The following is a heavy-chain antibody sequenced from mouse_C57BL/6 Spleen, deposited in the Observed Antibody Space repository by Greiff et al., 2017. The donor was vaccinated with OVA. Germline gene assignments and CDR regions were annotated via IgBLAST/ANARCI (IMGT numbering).Heavy chain of an antibody. CDR3: TREKGELGFAY. V-gene: IGHV5-9-1*02. D-gene: IGHD4-1*01. Sequence: EVKLVESGEGLVKPGGSLKLSCAASGFTFSSYAMSWVRQTPEKRLEWVAYISSGGDYIYYADTVKGRFTLSRDNARNTLYLQMSSLKSEDTAMYYCTREKGELGFAYWGQGTLVTVSA. CDR2: ISSGGDYI. CDR1: GFTFSSYA. J-gene: IGHJ3*01.